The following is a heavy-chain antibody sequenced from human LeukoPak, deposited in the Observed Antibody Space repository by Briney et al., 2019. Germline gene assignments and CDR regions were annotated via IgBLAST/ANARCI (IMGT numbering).Heavy chain of an antibody. J-gene: IGHJ4*02. Sequence: GGSLRLSCAASGFTFSDHYMDWVRQAPGQGLEWVGRIRDKVNSYTTQYAASVKGRFTISRDESKNSLYLQMNSLKTEDTAVYFCASQAKCSGGSCYGYWGQGTLVTVSS. D-gene: IGHD2-15*01. CDR1: GFTFSDHY. V-gene: IGHV3-72*01. CDR3: ASQAKCSGGSCYGY. CDR2: IRDKVNSYTT.